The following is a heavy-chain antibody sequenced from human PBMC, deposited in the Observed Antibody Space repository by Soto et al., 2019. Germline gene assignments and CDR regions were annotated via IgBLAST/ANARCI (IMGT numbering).Heavy chain of an antibody. Sequence: QVHLVQSGAEVKKPGASVKVSCKGSGYAFTTYGTTWVRQAPGQGLEWMGWISAHNGNTNYAQKLQGRVTVTRDTSTSTAYMELRGLRSDDTAVYYWAGGRYGDYWGQGALVTVSS. CDR1: GYAFTTYG. J-gene: IGHJ4*02. V-gene: IGHV1-18*01. CDR2: ISAHNGNT. D-gene: IGHD1-1*01. CDR3: AGGRYGDY.